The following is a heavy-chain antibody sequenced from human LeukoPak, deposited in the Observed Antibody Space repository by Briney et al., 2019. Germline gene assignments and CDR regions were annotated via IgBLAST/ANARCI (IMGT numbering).Heavy chain of an antibody. CDR1: GGSFSGYY. CDR3: ARGSEEXIVVXXAASXGPGMDV. Sequence: SETLSLTCAVYGGSFSGYYWSWIRQPPGKGLEWIGEINHSGSTNYNPSLKSRVTISVDTSKNQFSLKLSSVTAADTAVYYCARGSEEXIVVXXAASXGPGMDVWGQGTTVXV. J-gene: IGHJ6*02. V-gene: IGHV4-34*01. CDR2: INHSGST. D-gene: IGHD2-2*01.